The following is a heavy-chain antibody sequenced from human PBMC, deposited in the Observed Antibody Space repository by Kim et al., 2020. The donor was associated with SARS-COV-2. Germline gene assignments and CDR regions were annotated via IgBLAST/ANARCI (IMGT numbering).Heavy chain of an antibody. Sequence: DSVRGRFTISRDNPKKSQYLQMNRLRAEDTALYYCAKDMGQHFYYYDGMDVWGQGTTVTVSS. CDR3: AKDMGQHFYYYDGMDV. V-gene: IGHV3-9*01. J-gene: IGHJ6*02. D-gene: IGHD6-13*01.